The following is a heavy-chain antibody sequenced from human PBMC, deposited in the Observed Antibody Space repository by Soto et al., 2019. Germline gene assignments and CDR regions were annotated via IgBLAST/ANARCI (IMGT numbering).Heavy chain of an antibody. CDR1: GGSISSTNW. CDR2: IYHSGNT. Sequence: QVQLQESGPGLVKPSGTLSLTCAVSGGSISSTNWWSWVRQPPGKGLEWIGEIYHSGNTNYNPSLKSRVTISVGKSKNQFSLKLSSVTAADTAVYFCARIAAAGTLFDYWGQGTLVTVSS. J-gene: IGHJ4*02. D-gene: IGHD6-13*01. CDR3: ARIAAAGTLFDY. V-gene: IGHV4-4*02.